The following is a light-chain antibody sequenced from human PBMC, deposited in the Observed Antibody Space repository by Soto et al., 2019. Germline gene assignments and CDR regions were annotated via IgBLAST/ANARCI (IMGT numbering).Light chain of an antibody. CDR2: DVS. CDR1: RSDVGYYDY. J-gene: IGLJ7*01. V-gene: IGLV2-14*01. CDR3: SSYIATYPWM. Sequence: QSALTQPASVSGSPGQSITISCTGTRSDVGYYDYVSCYQQHPGKAPTLVIYDVSHRPSGVSDRVSGSKSGNTASLTISGLQAEDEGDYYCSSYIATYPWMFGGGTQLTVL.